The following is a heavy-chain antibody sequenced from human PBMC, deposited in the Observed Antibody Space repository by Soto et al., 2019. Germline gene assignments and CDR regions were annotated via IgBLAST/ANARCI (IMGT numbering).Heavy chain of an antibody. CDR1: GYTFSHYG. CDR3: ARVYGSGSYIAFDF. V-gene: IGHV1-18*01. Sequence: QVQLVQSGAEVKKPGASVKVSCKASGYTFSHYGISWVRQAPGQGLAWMGWISALNGNTKYVDNFQDRVTMTTDTSTNTSYIEVRSLRSDDTAMYYCARVYGSGSYIAFDFWGQGPMVTVSS. D-gene: IGHD3-10*01. CDR2: ISALNGNT. J-gene: IGHJ3*01.